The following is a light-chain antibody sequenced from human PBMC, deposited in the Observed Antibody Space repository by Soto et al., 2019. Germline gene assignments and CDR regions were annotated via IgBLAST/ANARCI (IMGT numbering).Light chain of an antibody. CDR1: QSVSSN. CDR3: QQSYRYSWT. V-gene: IGKV3-15*01. Sequence: EIVMTQSPATLSVSPGERATLSCRASQSVSSNLAWYQQKPGQAPRLLIYGASTRATGIPARFSGSGSGTEFTLTISSLQPDDSATYYCQQSYRYSWTFGQGTKVDIK. CDR2: GAS. J-gene: IGKJ1*01.